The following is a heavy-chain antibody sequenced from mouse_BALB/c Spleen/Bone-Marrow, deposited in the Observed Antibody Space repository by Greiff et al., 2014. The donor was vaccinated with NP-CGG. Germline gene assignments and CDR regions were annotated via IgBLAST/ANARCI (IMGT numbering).Heavy chain of an antibody. CDR2: IDPANGNT. V-gene: IGHV14-3*02. CDR1: GFNIKDTY. D-gene: IGHD2-10*02. J-gene: IGHJ4*01. Sequence: VQLQQSGAEHVKPGASVKLSCTASGFNIKDTYMHWVKQRPEQGLEWIGRIDPANGNTKYDPKFQGKATITADTSSNTAYLQLSSLTSEDTAVYYCTRGYGNYALYYYAMDYWGQGTSVTVSS. CDR3: TRGYGNYALYYYAMDY.